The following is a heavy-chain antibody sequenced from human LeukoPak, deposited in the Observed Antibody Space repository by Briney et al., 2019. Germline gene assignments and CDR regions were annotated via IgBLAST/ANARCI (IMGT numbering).Heavy chain of an antibody. V-gene: IGHV1-69*05. CDR1: GGTFSSYA. D-gene: IGHD1-7*01. Sequence: SVKVSCKASGGTFSSYAISWVRQAPGQGLEWMGGIIPIFGTANYAQKFQGRVTITTDESTSTAYMEPSSLRSEDTAVYYCARDGATGTTLDYYYYMDFWGKGTTVTVSS. CDR2: IIPIFGTA. CDR3: ARDGATGTTLDYYYYMDF. J-gene: IGHJ6*03.